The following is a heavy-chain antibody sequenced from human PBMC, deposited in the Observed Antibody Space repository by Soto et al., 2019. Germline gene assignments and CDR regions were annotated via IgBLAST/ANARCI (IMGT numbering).Heavy chain of an antibody. CDR3: ASMGSFVPADAFDI. Sequence: EVQLVESGGGLVQPGGSLRLSCAASGFTVSSNYMSWVRQAPGKGLEWVSVIYSGGSTYYADSVKGRFTISRHNSKNTLYLQMNSLRAEDTAVYYCASMGSFVPADAFDIWGQGTMVTVSS. CDR1: GFTVSSNY. CDR2: IYSGGST. V-gene: IGHV3-53*04. D-gene: IGHD2-2*01. J-gene: IGHJ3*02.